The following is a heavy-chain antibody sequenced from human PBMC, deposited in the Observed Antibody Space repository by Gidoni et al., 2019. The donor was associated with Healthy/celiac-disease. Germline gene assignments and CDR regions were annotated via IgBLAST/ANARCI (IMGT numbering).Heavy chain of an antibody. CDR3: AKDRLAYCSGGSCYGHDY. CDR1: GFTFSSYG. Sequence: QVKLVESGGGVVQPGRSLRLSCSASGFTFSSYGMHWVRQAPGKGLEWVAVISYDGSNKYYADSVKGRVTISRDNSKNTLYLQMNSLRAEDTAVYYCAKDRLAYCSGGSCYGHDYWGQGTLVTVSS. CDR2: ISYDGSNK. V-gene: IGHV3-30*18. D-gene: IGHD2-15*01. J-gene: IGHJ4*02.